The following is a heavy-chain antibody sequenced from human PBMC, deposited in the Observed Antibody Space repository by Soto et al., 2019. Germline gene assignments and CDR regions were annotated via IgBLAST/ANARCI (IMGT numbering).Heavy chain of an antibody. CDR2: ISGSGDST. V-gene: IGHV3-23*01. Sequence: GGSLRLSCAASGFTFSSYAMSWVRQAPGKGLEWVSGISGSGDSTYYADSVKGRFTISRDNSKSTLYLQMNSLRADGTAVYYCAKSAGGYCSTTTCAGNFGYFDLWGRGTLVTVSS. J-gene: IGHJ2*01. D-gene: IGHD2-2*01. CDR3: AKSAGGYCSTTTCAGNFGYFDL. CDR1: GFTFSSYA.